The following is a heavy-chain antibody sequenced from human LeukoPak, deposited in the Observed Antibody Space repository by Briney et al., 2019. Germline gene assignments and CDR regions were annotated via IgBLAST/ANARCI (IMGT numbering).Heavy chain of an antibody. Sequence: PGGSLRLSCAASGFTFSSYSMNWVRQAPGKGLEWVSSISSSSSYIYYADSVKGRFTISRENAKNSLYLQMNSLRAEDTAVYYCARRDSGGYCFDYWGQGTLVTVSS. CDR2: ISSSSSYI. CDR1: GFTFSSYS. V-gene: IGHV3-21*06. CDR3: ARRDSGGYCFDY. J-gene: IGHJ4*02. D-gene: IGHD3-22*01.